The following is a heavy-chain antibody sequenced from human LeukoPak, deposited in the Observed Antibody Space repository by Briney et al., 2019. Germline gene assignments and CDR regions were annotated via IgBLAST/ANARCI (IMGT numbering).Heavy chain of an antibody. CDR2: ISGSGGTT. CDR3: ASPFSSSSGLPDY. V-gene: IGHV3-48*01. CDR1: GFPFSSFA. D-gene: IGHD6-6*01. Sequence: GGSPRLSCVPSGFPFSSFAMTWVRQAPGKGLEWVSSISGSGGTTYYADSVKGRFTISRDNAKNSLYLQMNSLRAEDTAVYYCASPFSSSSGLPDYWGQGTLVTVSS. J-gene: IGHJ4*02.